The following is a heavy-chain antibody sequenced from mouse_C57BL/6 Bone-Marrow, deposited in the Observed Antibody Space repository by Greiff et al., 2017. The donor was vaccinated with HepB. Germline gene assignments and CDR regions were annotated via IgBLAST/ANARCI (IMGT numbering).Heavy chain of an antibody. Sequence: VKLVESGAELARPGASVKMSCKASGYTFTSYTMHWVKQRPGQGLEWIGYINPSSGYTKYNQKFKDKATLTADKSSSTAYMQLSSLTYEDSAVYYCARGLRLQAWFAYWGQGTLVTVSA. J-gene: IGHJ3*01. CDR3: ARGLRLQAWFAY. CDR1: GYTFTSYT. V-gene: IGHV1-4*01. D-gene: IGHD2-4*01. CDR2: INPSSGYT.